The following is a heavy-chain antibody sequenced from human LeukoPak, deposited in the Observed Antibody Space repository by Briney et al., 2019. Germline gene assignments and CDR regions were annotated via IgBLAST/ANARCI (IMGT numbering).Heavy chain of an antibody. CDR2: IRSKTDSYAT. CDR1: GFSFSGSA. Sequence: GGSLRLSCAASGFSFSGSAMHWVRQASGKGLEWVGRIRSKTDSYATAYAASVTGRFTISRDDSKNTAYLQMNSLKAEDTAVYYCTRRWESSWRVFDYWGQGTLVTVSS. D-gene: IGHD1-26*01. CDR3: TRRWESSWRVFDY. V-gene: IGHV3-73*01. J-gene: IGHJ4*02.